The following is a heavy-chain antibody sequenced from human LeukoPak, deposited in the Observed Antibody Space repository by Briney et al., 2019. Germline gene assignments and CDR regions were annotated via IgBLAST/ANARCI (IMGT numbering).Heavy chain of an antibody. CDR1: GFTFSSYW. J-gene: IGHJ4*02. D-gene: IGHD5-18*01. V-gene: IGHV3-7*03. Sequence: GGSLRLSCAASGFTFSSYWMSWVRQAPGKGLEWVANIKQDGSEKYYVDSVKGRFTISRDNAKNSLYLQMNSLRAEDTALYYCAKDRRVYSYGYIFDYWGQGTLVTVSS. CDR3: AKDRRVYSYGYIFDY. CDR2: IKQDGSEK.